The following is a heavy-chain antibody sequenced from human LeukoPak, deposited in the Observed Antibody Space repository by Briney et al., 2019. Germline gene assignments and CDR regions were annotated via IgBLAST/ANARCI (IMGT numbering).Heavy chain of an antibody. V-gene: IGHV1-2*02. CDR2: IHPNNHNT. CDR1: GYTFIGYY. Sequence: ASVTVSCKASGYTFIGYYMHWVRQAPGQGPEWMGWIHPNNHNTNYAQKFQGRVTMTRDTSISTAYMELSRLRSDDTAVYYCARDLVGQHHFDYWGQGTLVTVSS. CDR3: ARDLVGQHHFDY. D-gene: IGHD6-13*01. J-gene: IGHJ4*02.